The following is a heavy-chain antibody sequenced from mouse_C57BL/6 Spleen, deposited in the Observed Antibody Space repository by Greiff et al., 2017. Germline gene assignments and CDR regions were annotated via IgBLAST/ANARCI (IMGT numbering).Heavy chain of an antibody. Sequence: QVQLQQPGAELVRPGSSVKLSCKASGYTFTSYWMDWVKQRPGQGLECIGNIYPSDSETHYNQKFKDKATLTVDKSSSTAYMQLSSLTSEDSAVYYCARSYGSSYGGFAYWGQGTLVTVSA. CDR2: IYPSDSET. CDR1: GYTFTSYW. J-gene: IGHJ3*01. D-gene: IGHD1-1*01. CDR3: ARSYGSSYGGFAY. V-gene: IGHV1-61*01.